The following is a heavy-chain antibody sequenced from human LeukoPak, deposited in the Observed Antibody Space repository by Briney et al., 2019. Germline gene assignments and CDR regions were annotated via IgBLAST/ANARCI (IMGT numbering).Heavy chain of an antibody. D-gene: IGHD3-10*01. J-gene: IGHJ4*02. Sequence: GEFLKISCKTSGYNFATYWIGWGRPMPGEGLEWVAIVYTSDSDTRYSPSFQGQVTISADKSISTAYLQWNSLTASDTAMYYCASFHTSGTSYNGLHYWGQGTLGTVSS. CDR1: GYNFATYW. V-gene: IGHV5-51*01. CDR2: VYTSDSDT. CDR3: ASFHTSGTSYNGLHY.